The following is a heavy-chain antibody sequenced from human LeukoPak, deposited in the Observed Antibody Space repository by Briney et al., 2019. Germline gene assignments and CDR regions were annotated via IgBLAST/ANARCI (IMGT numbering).Heavy chain of an antibody. CDR1: GFTFSSYS. D-gene: IGHD1-26*01. Sequence: GGSLRLSCAASGFTFSSYSMNWVRQAPGKGLEWVSHITASGTAMFYADSVKGRFTISRDNAKNSLYLQMNSLRAEDTAVYYCARGGGYYAIDYWGQGTLVTVSS. CDR2: ITASGTAM. V-gene: IGHV3-48*01. J-gene: IGHJ4*02. CDR3: ARGGGYYAIDY.